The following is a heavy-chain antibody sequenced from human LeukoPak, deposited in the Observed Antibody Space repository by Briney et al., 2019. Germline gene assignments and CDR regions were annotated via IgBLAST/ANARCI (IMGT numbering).Heavy chain of an antibody. J-gene: IGHJ4*02. V-gene: IGHV3-49*04. Sequence: GGSLRLSCTASGFTFGDYAMTWVRQAPAKGLEWVGFIRSKGYGGTPEYAASVKDRFTISRDDSKGIAYLQMNSLKTEDTAMYYCTRDQTPYYWGQGTLVTVSS. CDR1: GFTFGDYA. CDR3: TRDQTPYY. CDR2: IRSKGYGGTP.